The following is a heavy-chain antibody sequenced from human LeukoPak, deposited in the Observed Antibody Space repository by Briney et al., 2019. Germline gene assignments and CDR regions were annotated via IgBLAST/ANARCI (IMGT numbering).Heavy chain of an antibody. CDR3: AKDDDILTGYYA. CDR1: GFTFSSSA. CDR2: ISSSGGST. V-gene: IGHV3-23*01. D-gene: IGHD3-9*01. J-gene: IGHJ5*02. Sequence: GGSLRLSCAASGFTFSSSAMSWVRQVPGKGLEWVSGISSSGGSTNYADSVRGRFTISRDNSKNTLYLQMNSLRAEDTAVYYCAKDDDILTGYYAWGQGTLVTVSS.